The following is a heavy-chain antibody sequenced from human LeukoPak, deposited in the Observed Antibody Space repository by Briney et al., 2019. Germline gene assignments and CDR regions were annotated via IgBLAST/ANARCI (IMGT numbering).Heavy chain of an antibody. Sequence: GGSLRLSCTASGFTFSNYWMSWVRQAPGKGLEWVANIKQDGSEKYYVDSVKGRFTISRDNAKNSLYLKMNSLRADDTAVYYCARAVRWLWMYYFDYWGQGTLVTVSS. CDR1: GFTFSNYW. V-gene: IGHV3-7*01. CDR3: ARAVRWLWMYYFDY. CDR2: IKQDGSEK. J-gene: IGHJ4*02. D-gene: IGHD3-22*01.